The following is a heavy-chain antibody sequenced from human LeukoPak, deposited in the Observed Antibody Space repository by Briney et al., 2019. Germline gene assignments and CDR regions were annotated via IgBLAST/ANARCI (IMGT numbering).Heavy chain of an antibody. J-gene: IGHJ6*02. Sequence: SETLSLTCTVSGGSISSGGYYWSWIRQHPGKGLEWIGYIYYSGSTYYNPSLKSRVTISVDTSKNQFSLKLSSVTAADTAVYYCARGVAAAGYYYYYGMDVWAKGPRSPSP. D-gene: IGHD6-13*01. CDR3: ARGVAAAGYYYYYGMDV. CDR1: GGSISSGGYY. V-gene: IGHV4-31*03. CDR2: IYYSGST.